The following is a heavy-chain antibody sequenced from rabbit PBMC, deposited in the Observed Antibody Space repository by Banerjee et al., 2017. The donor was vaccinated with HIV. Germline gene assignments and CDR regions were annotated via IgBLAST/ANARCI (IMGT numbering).Heavy chain of an antibody. CDR2: IYAGSSGST. J-gene: IGHJ6*01. Sequence: LQESGGGLVKPEGSLTLTCKASGFSFSNKYVMCWVRQAPGKGLEWIACIYAGSSGSTYYASWAKGRFTITRSTSLNTVTLKMTSLTAADTATYFCAKDGGSDYDWAMDLWGPGTLVTVS. CDR3: AKDGGSDYDWAMDL. V-gene: IGHV1S45*01. CDR1: GFSFSNKYV. D-gene: IGHD8-1*01.